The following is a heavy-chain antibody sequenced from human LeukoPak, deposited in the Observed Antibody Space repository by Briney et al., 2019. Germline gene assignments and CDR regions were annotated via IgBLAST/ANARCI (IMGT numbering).Heavy chain of an antibody. CDR3: ARMGVDAWKIAAAGTLTDY. J-gene: IGHJ4*02. CDR2: ISSSGSTI. Sequence: PGGSLRLSCAASGFTFSSYEMNWVRQAPGKGLEWVSYISSSGSTIYYADSVKGRFTISRDNAKNSLYLQMNSLRAEDTAVYYCARMGVDAWKIAAAGTLTDYWGQGTLVTVSS. CDR1: GFTFSSYE. V-gene: IGHV3-48*03. D-gene: IGHD6-13*01.